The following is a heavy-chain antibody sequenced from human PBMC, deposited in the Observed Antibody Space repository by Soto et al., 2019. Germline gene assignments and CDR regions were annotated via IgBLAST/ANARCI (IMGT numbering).Heavy chain of an antibody. Sequence: SETLSLTCTVSGGSISSGDYYWSWIRQPPGKGLEWIGYIYYSGSTYYNPSLKSRVAISVDTSKNQFSLKLSSVTAADTAVYYCARVENAAMVAFDYWGQGTLVTVSS. D-gene: IGHD5-18*01. CDR3: ARVENAAMVAFDY. CDR2: IYYSGST. J-gene: IGHJ4*02. CDR1: GGSISSGDYY. V-gene: IGHV4-30-4*01.